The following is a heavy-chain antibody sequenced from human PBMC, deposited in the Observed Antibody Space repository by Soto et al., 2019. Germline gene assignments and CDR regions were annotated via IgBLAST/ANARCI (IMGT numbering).Heavy chain of an antibody. V-gene: IGHV1-69*13. CDR2: IIPIFGTA. CDR3: ARDPTGGIVVVVAPYGMDV. D-gene: IGHD2-15*01. Sequence: EASVKVSCKASGGTFSSYAISWVRQAPGQGLEWMGGIIPIFGTANYAQKFHGRVTITADESTSTAYMELSSLRSEDTAVYYCARDPTGGIVVVVAPYGMDVWGQGTTVTVSS. CDR1: GGTFSSYA. J-gene: IGHJ6*02.